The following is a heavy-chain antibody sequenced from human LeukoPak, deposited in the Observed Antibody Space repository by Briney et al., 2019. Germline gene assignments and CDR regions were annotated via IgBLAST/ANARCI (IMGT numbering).Heavy chain of an antibody. J-gene: IGHJ4*02. V-gene: IGHV1-8*02. D-gene: IGHD6-13*01. CDR2: LNPNSGNT. CDR1: GYTFTNYD. Sequence: ASVKVSCKASGYTFTNYDIDWVRQAPGQGLEWMGWLNPNSGNTGYAQRFQGRVTITRDTSISTAYMELSSLRSEDTAVYYCARTGYSSRWAIDNWGQGTLVTVSS. CDR3: ARTGYSSRWAIDN.